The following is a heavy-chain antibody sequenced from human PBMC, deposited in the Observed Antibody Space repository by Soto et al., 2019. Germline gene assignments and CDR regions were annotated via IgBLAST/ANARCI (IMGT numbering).Heavy chain of an antibody. V-gene: IGHV3-33*01. Sequence: GGSLRLSCAASGFTFSSYGMHWVRQAPGKGLEWVAVIWYDGSNKYYADSVKGRFTISRDNSKNTLYLQMNSLRAEDTAVYYCARDGSPRVNDAFDIWGQGTMVTVSS. D-gene: IGHD6-13*01. CDR3: ARDGSPRVNDAFDI. CDR1: GFTFSSYG. CDR2: IWYDGSNK. J-gene: IGHJ3*02.